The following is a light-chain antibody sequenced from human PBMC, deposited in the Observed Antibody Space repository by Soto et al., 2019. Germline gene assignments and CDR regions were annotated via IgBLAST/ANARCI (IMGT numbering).Light chain of an antibody. Sequence: PGERATLSCRASQSVYTNYLAWYQQISGQAPRLLIYGASRRATGIPDRFSGSGSGTDFTLTISRLEPEDFAVYYCQHYGSSPPVCTFGQGTKLEIK. V-gene: IGKV3-20*01. CDR2: GAS. CDR3: QHYGSSPPVCT. J-gene: IGKJ2*02. CDR1: QSVYTNY.